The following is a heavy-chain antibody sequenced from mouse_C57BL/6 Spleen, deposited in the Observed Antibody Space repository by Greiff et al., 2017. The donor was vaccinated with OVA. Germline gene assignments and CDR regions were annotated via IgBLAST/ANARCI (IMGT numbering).Heavy chain of an antibody. D-gene: IGHD2-2*01. CDR3: SRDNGYDEDYYARDD. CDR1: GYTFPAYY. Sequence: QVQLKQSGAELVRPGASVKLSCKASGYTFPAYYLPWVKQRPVQGLEWIARLYPGSGNTYYNAKFKGKATLTAETSSSTAYMQLSSRTSEDAAFEVCSRDNGYDEDYYARDDWGQGTSVTVSS. CDR2: LYPGSGNT. V-gene: IGHV1-76*01. J-gene: IGHJ4*01.